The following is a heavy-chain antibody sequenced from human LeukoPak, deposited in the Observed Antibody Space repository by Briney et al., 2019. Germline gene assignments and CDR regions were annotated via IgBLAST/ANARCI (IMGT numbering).Heavy chain of an antibody. D-gene: IGHD3-10*01. J-gene: IGHJ5*02. Sequence: SETLSLTCTVSGGSLSSYYWSWVRQPPGKGLEWIGYTYYSGSTNYNPSLKSRVTISVDTSKNQFSLKLSSVTAADTAVYYCARGGDYYGSGSYYAFDPWGQGTLVTVSS. CDR3: ARGGDYYGSGSYYAFDP. CDR2: TYYSGST. CDR1: GGSLSSYY. V-gene: IGHV4-59*01.